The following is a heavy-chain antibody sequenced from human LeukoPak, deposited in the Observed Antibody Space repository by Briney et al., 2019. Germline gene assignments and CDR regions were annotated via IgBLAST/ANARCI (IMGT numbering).Heavy chain of an antibody. CDR1: GFTFSSYE. J-gene: IGHJ4*02. CDR3: TARGAMGFDY. CDR2: ISSSGSTI. D-gene: IGHD3-10*01. Sequence: GGSLRLSCAASGFTFSSYEMNWVRQAPGKGLEWASYISSSGSTIYYADSVKGRFTISRDNAKNSLYLQMNSLKTEDTAVYYCTARGAMGFDYWGQGTLVTVSS. V-gene: IGHV3-48*03.